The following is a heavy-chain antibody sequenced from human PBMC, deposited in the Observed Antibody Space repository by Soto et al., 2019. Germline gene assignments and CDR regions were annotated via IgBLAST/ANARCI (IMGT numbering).Heavy chain of an antibody. D-gene: IGHD2-15*01. CDR1: GDSFSSYA. CDR2: IIPILTTA. V-gene: IGHV1-69*01. Sequence: QVQVVQSGAEVKKPGSSVKVSCKVSGDSFSSYAISWVRQAPGQGLEWMGGIIPILTTANYVQKFQDRVTITADESTSTAYMEVSSLTSEDTAVYYCARKAGGGNYYILDFWGQGTLVTVSS. CDR3: ARKAGGGNYYILDF. J-gene: IGHJ4*02.